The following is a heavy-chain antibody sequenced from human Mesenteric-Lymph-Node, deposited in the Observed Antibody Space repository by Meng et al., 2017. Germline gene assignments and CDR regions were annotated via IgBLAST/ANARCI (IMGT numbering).Heavy chain of an antibody. Sequence: ASVKVSCKASGYTFTSYGISWVRQAPGQGLEWMGWISAYNGNTNYAQKLQGRVTMTTDTSTSTVYMELRSLRSDDTAVYYCATAGYDYGGNSEAFDIWGQGTMVTVSS. CDR2: ISAYNGNT. J-gene: IGHJ3*02. V-gene: IGHV1-18*01. D-gene: IGHD4-23*01. CDR3: ATAGYDYGGNSEAFDI. CDR1: GYTFTSYG.